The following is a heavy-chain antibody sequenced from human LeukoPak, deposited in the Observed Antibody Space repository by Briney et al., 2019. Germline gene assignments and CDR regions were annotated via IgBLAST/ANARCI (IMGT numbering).Heavy chain of an antibody. CDR1: GGSISSSSYY. D-gene: IGHD5-24*01. CDR2: IYYSGST. CDR3: ARGQGDGYNPLFDY. V-gene: IGHV4-39*07. Sequence: SETLSLTCTVSGGSISSSSYYWGWIRQPPGKGLEWIGSIYYSGSTYYNPSLKSRVTISVDTSKNQFSLKLSSVTAADTAVYYCARGQGDGYNPLFDYWGQGTLVTVSS. J-gene: IGHJ4*02.